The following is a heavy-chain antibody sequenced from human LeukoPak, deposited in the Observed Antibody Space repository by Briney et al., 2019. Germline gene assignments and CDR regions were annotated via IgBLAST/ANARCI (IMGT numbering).Heavy chain of an antibody. CDR3: ARRFSGSYGVYYFDY. Sequence: SETLSLTCTVSGGSIGSYYWSWIRQPPGKGLEWIGYIYYSGSTNYNPSLKSRVTISVDTSKNQFSLKLSSVTAADTAVYYCARRFSGSYGVYYFDYWGQGTLVTVSS. D-gene: IGHD1-26*01. V-gene: IGHV4-59*08. CDR1: GGSIGSYY. CDR2: IYYSGST. J-gene: IGHJ4*02.